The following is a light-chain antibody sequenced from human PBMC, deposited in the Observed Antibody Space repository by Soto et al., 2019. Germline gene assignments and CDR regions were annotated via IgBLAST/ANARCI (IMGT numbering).Light chain of an antibody. CDR3: SSYAGSNSYV. J-gene: IGLJ1*01. Sequence: LTQPPSASGAPGQSVTISCTGTSSDVGGYNYDSWYQQEPGKSPKLLIYEVTKRPSGVPDRFSGSKSGNTASLTVSGLQAEDEADYYCSSYAGSNSYVFGTGTKVTVL. CDR2: EVT. V-gene: IGLV2-8*01. CDR1: SSDVGGYNY.